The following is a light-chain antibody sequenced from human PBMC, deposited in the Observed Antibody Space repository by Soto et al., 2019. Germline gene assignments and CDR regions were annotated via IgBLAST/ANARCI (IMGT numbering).Light chain of an antibody. V-gene: IGKV1D-12*01. Sequence: DIQMTQFPSSVSASVGDRVTLTCRASQGIGKWLAWYQQKPGKAPELLIYSASTLQSGVPSRFGGSGSGTDFTLTISSLQPEDFATYFCQQCDSFPHTFGGGTKVDI. CDR1: QGIGKW. CDR2: SAS. J-gene: IGKJ4*01. CDR3: QQCDSFPHT.